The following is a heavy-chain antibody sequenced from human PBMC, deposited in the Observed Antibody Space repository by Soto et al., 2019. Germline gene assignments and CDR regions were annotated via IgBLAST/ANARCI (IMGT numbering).Heavy chain of an antibody. V-gene: IGHV1-18*04. J-gene: IGHJ4*02. CDR2: ISAYNGNT. D-gene: IGHD2-2*01. Sequence: QVQLVQSGAEVKKPGASVKVSCKASGYTFTSYGISWVRQAPGQGLEWMGWISAYNGNTNYAQKLQDRVTMTTDTSTSTAYMELRSLRSDDTAVYYCARDGPYCSSTSCSPYYFDYWGQGTLVTVSS. CDR1: GYTFTSYG. CDR3: ARDGPYCSSTSCSPYYFDY.